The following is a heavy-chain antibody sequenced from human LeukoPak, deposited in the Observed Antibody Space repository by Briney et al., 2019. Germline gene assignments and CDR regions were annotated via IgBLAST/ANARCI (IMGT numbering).Heavy chain of an antibody. CDR1: GFTFSGYA. CDR3: AKTQWLVMYYFDY. CDR2: ISGSGGST. D-gene: IGHD6-19*01. Sequence: GGSLRLSCAASGFTFSGYAMSWVRQAPGKGLEWVSAISGSGGSTYYADSVKGRFTISRDNSKNTLYLQMNSLRAEDTAVYYCAKTQWLVMYYFDYWGQGTLVTVSS. J-gene: IGHJ4*02. V-gene: IGHV3-23*01.